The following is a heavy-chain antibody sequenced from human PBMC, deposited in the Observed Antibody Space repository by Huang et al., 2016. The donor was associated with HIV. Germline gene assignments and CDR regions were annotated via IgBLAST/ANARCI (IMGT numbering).Heavy chain of an antibody. D-gene: IGHD5-18*01. CDR1: SGSISDHY. J-gene: IGHJ2*01. CDR2: IYYSGST. Sequence: QVQLQESGPGLVKPSETLSLTCTVSSGSISDHYWSWIRQPPGKGLEWIGSIYYSGSTSDNSALESRVTMLFDPSENQLSLKFSAVTAADTAMYYCARGGYTYGFYWYFDLWGRGTLVTVSS. CDR3: ARGGYTYGFYWYFDL. V-gene: IGHV4-59*11.